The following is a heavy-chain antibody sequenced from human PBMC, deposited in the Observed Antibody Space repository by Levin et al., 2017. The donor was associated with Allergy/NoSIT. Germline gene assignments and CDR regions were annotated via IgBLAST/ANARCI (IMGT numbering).Heavy chain of an antibody. CDR3: ARGRRTVLVVYATPTNVYYFDY. V-gene: IGHV4-34*01. J-gene: IGHJ4*02. CDR1: GGSFSGYY. Sequence: SETLSLTCAVYGGSFSGYYWSWIRQPPGKGLEWIGEINHSGSTNYNPSLKSRVTISVDTSKNQFSLKLSSVTAADTAVYYCARGRRTVLVVYATPTNVYYFDYWGQGTLVTVPS. D-gene: IGHD2-8*02. CDR2: INHSGST.